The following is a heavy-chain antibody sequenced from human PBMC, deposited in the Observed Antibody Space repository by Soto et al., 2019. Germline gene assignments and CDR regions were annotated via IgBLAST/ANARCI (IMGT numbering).Heavy chain of an antibody. CDR1: GYTFTSYD. CDR2: MNPNSGNT. Sequence: ASVKVSCKASGYTFTSYDINWVRQATGQGLEWMGWMNPNSGNTGYAQKFQGRVTMTRNTSISTAYMELSSLRSEDPAGDYWWRGDSRSWVNYFYYFFMEVWGKGANGH. CDR3: WRGDSRSWVNYFYYFFMEV. D-gene: IGHD6-13*01. V-gene: IGHV1-8*01. J-gene: IGHJ6*03.